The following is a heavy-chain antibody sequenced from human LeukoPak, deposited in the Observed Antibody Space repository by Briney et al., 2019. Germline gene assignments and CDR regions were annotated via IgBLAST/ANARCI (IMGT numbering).Heavy chain of an antibody. J-gene: IGHJ4*02. CDR3: ARAYSGWDYYFDY. CDR1: GGSISSYY. V-gene: IGHV4-59*01. D-gene: IGHD6-19*01. Sequence: PSGTLSLTCTVSGGSISSYYWSWIRQPPGKGLEWIGYIYYSGSTNYNPSLKSRVTISVDTSKNQFSLKLSSVTAADTAVYYCARAYSGWDYYFDYWGQGTLVTVSS. CDR2: IYYSGST.